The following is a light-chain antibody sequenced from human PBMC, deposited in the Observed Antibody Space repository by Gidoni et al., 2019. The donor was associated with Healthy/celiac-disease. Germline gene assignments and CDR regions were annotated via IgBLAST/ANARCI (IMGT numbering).Light chain of an antibody. Sequence: AIRMTPSPSSFSASTGDRVTITYRASQGISSYLAWYQQKPGKAPKLLIYAASTLQSGVPSRFSGSGSGTDFTLTISCLQSEDFATYYCQQYYSYPLTFGQGTKVEIK. J-gene: IGKJ1*01. CDR1: QGISSY. V-gene: IGKV1-8*01. CDR2: AAS. CDR3: QQYYSYPLT.